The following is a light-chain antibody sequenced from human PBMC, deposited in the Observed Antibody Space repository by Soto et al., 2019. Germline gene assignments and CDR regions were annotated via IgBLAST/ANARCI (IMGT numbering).Light chain of an antibody. CDR2: EVN. V-gene: IGLV2-8*01. CDR3: TSYAGSNKLGV. CDR1: SNDVGAYNY. Sequence: QSALTQPPSASGSPGQSVTISCTGTSNDVGAYNYVSWYQQHPGKAPKLMIYEVNKRPSGVPDRFSGSKSGNTASLTVSGLQAEDEADYYCTSYAGSNKLGVFGTGTQLTVL. J-gene: IGLJ1*01.